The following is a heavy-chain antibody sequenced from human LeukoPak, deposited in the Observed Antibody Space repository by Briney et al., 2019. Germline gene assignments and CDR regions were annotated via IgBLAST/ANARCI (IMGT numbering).Heavy chain of an antibody. V-gene: IGHV1-69*04. J-gene: IGHJ5*02. D-gene: IGHD4-11*01. CDR2: IIPILGIA. CDR3: ARVVDYRNNWFDP. Sequence: SVKVSCKASGGTFSSYAISWLRQAPGQGLEWMGRIIPILGIANYAQKFQGRVTITADKSTSTAYMELSSLRSEDTAVYYCARVVDYRNNWFDPWGQGTLVTVSS. CDR1: GGTFSSYA.